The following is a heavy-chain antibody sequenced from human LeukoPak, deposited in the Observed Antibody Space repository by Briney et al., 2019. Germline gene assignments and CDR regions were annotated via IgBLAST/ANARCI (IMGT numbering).Heavy chain of an antibody. CDR1: GYMFSSYA. Sequence: ASVRVSCKASGYMFSSYALNWVRQAPGRGLEWMGWINAFNGNTDYAQNLRGRITLTTDTSTTTAYMELRSLRSDDTAVYYCARDSTGYSSYWGQGTLVTVSS. J-gene: IGHJ4*02. V-gene: IGHV1-18*01. CDR2: INAFNGNT. D-gene: IGHD6-19*01. CDR3: ARDSTGYSSY.